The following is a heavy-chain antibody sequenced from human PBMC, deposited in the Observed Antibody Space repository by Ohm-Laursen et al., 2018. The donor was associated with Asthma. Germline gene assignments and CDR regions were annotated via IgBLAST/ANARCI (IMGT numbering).Heavy chain of an antibody. Sequence: SQTLSLTCTVSGGSISSGDYYWSWIRQPPGKGLEWIGYIYYSGSTYYNPSLKSRVTISVDTSKNQFSLKLSSVTAADTAVYYCASHNYYDSSEIDYWGQGTLVTVSS. V-gene: IGHV4-30-4*01. J-gene: IGHJ4*02. CDR2: IYYSGST. CDR3: ASHNYYDSSEIDY. D-gene: IGHD3-22*01. CDR1: GGSISSGDYY.